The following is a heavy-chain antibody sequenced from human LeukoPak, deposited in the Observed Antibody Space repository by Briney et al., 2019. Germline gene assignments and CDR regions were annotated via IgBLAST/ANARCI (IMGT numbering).Heavy chain of an antibody. Sequence: GGSLRLSCAASGFTFSSYGMHWVRQAPGKGLEWVAVIWYDGSNKYYADSVKGRFTISRDSSKNTLYLQMNSLRAEDTAVYYCARDLQTVGSTVTTRGAFDIWGQGTMVTVSS. V-gene: IGHV3-33*01. CDR3: ARDLQTVGSTVTTRGAFDI. J-gene: IGHJ3*02. CDR1: GFTFSSYG. CDR2: IWYDGSNK. D-gene: IGHD4-17*01.